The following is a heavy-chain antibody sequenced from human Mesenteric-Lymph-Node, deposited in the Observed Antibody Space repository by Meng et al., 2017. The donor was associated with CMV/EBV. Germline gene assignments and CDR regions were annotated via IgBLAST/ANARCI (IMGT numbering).Heavy chain of an antibody. Sequence: GESLKISCAASRFTFSNYWMTWVRQAPGKGLEWVANIKQDGGEKYYVDSVKGRFTVSRDNAKNSLFLQMNSLRAEDTALYYCARGRGNSSSWYFDSWGQGTLVTVSS. CDR2: IKQDGGEK. J-gene: IGHJ4*02. CDR3: ARGRGNSSSWYFDS. CDR1: RFTFSNYW. V-gene: IGHV3-7*01. D-gene: IGHD6-13*01.